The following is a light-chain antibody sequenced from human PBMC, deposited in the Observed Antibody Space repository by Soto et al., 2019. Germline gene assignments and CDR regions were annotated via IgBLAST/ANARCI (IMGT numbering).Light chain of an antibody. CDR2: AAS. Sequence: DIQMTQSPSSVSASVGDRVTITCRASERINTYLAWYQQQPGKAPKLLIYAASSLQSGVPSRFSGSGSGTEFTLTISNLQPEDFATYYCQQDNSPPLTFGGGTKVDIK. V-gene: IGKV1-12*01. CDR3: QQDNSPPLT. J-gene: IGKJ4*01. CDR1: ERINTY.